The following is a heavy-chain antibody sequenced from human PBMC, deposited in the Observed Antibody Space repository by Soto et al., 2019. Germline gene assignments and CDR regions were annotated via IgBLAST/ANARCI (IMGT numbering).Heavy chain of an antibody. CDR3: ARDTGMGYYYDY. CDR2: IYNSGGT. V-gene: IGHV4-59*01. Sequence: SETLSLTCTVSGGSLTVYYWSWIRQPPGKGLEWIGYIYNSGGTNYNPSLKSRVTISIDTSKNQFSLNLSSVTAADTAVYYCARDTGMGYYYDYWGPGTLVTVS. J-gene: IGHJ4*02. CDR1: GGSLTVYY. D-gene: IGHD2-8*02.